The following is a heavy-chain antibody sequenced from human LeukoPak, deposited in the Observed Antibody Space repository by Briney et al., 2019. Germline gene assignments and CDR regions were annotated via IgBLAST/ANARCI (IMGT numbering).Heavy chain of an antibody. CDR3: ARGADSSGYYSIFYFDY. CDR1: GGSISSYY. CDR2: IYYSGST. Sequence: SETLSLTCTVSGGSISSYYWNWIRRPPGKGLEWIENIYYSGSTNYDPSLKSRVTISVDTSKNQFSLKLSSVTAADTAVYYCARGADSSGYYSIFYFDYWGQGTLVTVSS. V-gene: IGHV4-59*01. J-gene: IGHJ4*02. D-gene: IGHD3-22*01.